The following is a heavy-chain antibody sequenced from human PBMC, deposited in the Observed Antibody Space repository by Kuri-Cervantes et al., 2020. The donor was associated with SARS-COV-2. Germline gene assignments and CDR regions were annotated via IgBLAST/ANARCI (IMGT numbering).Heavy chain of an antibody. J-gene: IGHJ6*01. CDR2: INHGGDA. CDR3: ARGDCSNIGCSGHFGVDV. D-gene: IGHD2-2*01. Sequence: GSLRLSCAVSGGSFNGHYWTWIRQPPGKGLEWIGQINHGGDASYNPSLKSRVTISVDTSTNQHSLKLSSVTTADTAVYYCARGDCSNIGCSGHFGVDVWGQGTTVTVSS. V-gene: IGHV4-34*01. CDR1: GGSFNGHY.